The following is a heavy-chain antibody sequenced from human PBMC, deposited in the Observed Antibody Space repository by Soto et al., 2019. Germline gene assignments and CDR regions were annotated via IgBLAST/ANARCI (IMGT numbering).Heavy chain of an antibody. Sequence: GGSLRLSCAASGFTFSSYAMSWVRQAPGKGLEWVSAISGSGGSTYYADSVKGRFTISRDNSKNTLYLQMNSLRAEDTAVYYCAKDLSDYDFWSGPPGHDYWGQGTLVTVSS. J-gene: IGHJ4*02. CDR1: GFTFSSYA. V-gene: IGHV3-23*01. CDR3: AKDLSDYDFWSGPPGHDY. CDR2: ISGSGGST. D-gene: IGHD3-3*01.